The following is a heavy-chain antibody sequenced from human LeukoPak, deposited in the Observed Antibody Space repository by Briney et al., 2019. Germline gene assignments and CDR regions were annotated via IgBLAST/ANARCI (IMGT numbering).Heavy chain of an antibody. CDR3: AKDTGITPSGISGFFDF. V-gene: IGHV3-43*02. Sequence: GSLRLSCAASGFSFDDYAMHWVRQAPGKGLEWVSLISGDGDSTYYADSVKGRFTISRDNSKDSLYLQMNSLRTEDTALYYCAKDTGITPSGISGFFDFWGQGTLVTVSS. D-gene: IGHD6-13*01. CDR1: GFSFDDYA. CDR2: ISGDGDST. J-gene: IGHJ4*02.